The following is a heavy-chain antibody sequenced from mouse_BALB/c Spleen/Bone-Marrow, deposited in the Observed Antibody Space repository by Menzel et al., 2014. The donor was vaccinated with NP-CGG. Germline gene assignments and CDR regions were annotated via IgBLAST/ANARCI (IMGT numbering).Heavy chain of an antibody. CDR1: GFTFSSYA. Sequence: EVMLVESGGGLVKPGGSLKLSCAASGFTFSSYAMSWVRQTPEKRLEWAATISSGGSYTYYPDSVKGRFTISRDNAKNTLYLQMSSLRSEDTAMYYCARQREVRPYYYAMDYWGQGTSVTVSS. CDR2: ISSGGSYT. D-gene: IGHD2-14*01. J-gene: IGHJ4*01. V-gene: IGHV5-9-1*01. CDR3: ARQREVRPYYYAMDY.